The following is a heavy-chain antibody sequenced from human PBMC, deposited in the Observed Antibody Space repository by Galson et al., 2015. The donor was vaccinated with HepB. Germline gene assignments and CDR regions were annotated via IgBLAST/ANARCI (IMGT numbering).Heavy chain of an antibody. Sequence: SLRLSCAASGFTFSSYSMNWVRQAPGKGLEWVSSISSSSSYIYYADSVKGRFTISRDNAKNSLYLQMNSLRAEDTAVYYCARARPVRGGIAAAGISGFDPWGQGTLVTVSS. CDR2: ISSSSSYI. V-gene: IGHV3-21*01. CDR1: GFTFSSYS. J-gene: IGHJ5*02. CDR3: ARARPVRGGIAAAGISGFDP. D-gene: IGHD6-13*01.